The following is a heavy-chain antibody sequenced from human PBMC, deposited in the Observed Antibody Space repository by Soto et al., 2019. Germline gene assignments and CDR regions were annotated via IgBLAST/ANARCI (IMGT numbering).Heavy chain of an antibody. CDR3: AKDTDHAYDF. CDR1: GGTFRSFA. D-gene: IGHD3-16*01. CDR2: IIPLFGTT. J-gene: IGHJ4*02. V-gene: IGHV1-69*01. Sequence: HVQLVQSGAEVKKPGSSVKVSCTASGGTFRSFAFSWVRQAPGHGLEWMGGIIPLFGTTNYAQRFQGRVTITADESTSTAYMELSSLKSEDTAIYYCAKDTDHAYDFWGQGTLVTVSS.